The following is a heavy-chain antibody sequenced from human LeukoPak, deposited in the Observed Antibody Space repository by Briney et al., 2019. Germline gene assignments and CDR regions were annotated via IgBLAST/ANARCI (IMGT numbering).Heavy chain of an antibody. CDR3: ARGDYGDMGYFDY. D-gene: IGHD4-17*01. Sequence: SETLSLTCTVSGYSISSGYYWGWIRQPPGKGLEWVGSIYHSGSTYYNPSLKSRVTISVDTSKNQFSLKLNSVTAADTAVYYCARGDYGDMGYFDYWGQGTLVTVSS. V-gene: IGHV4-38-2*02. CDR1: GYSISSGYY. J-gene: IGHJ4*02. CDR2: IYHSGST.